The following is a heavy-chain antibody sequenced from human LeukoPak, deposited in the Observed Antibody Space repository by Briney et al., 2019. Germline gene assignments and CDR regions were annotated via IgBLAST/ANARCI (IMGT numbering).Heavy chain of an antibody. J-gene: IGHJ5*02. CDR1: GFTFSSYS. Sequence: GGSLRLSCAASGFTFSSYSMNWVRQAPGKGLEWVSSISSSSSYIYYTDSVKGRFTISRDDAKNSLYLQMNSLRAEDTAVYYCARVYEGWFDPWGQGTLVTVSS. D-gene: IGHD5/OR15-5a*01. CDR2: ISSSSSYI. CDR3: ARVYEGWFDP. V-gene: IGHV3-21*01.